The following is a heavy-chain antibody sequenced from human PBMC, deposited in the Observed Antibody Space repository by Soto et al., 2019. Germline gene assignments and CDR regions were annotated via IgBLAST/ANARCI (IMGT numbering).Heavy chain of an antibody. J-gene: IGHJ4*02. CDR2: IYYSGST. D-gene: IGHD6-6*01. Sequence: PSGTLSLTCTVSGCSISSSSYYWCWILQPPGKGLEWIGSIYYSGSTYYNPSLKSRVTISVDTSKNQFSLKLSSVTAADTAVYYCARHPARFSDLEPPADWGQGTLVTVSS. CDR3: ARHPARFSDLEPPAD. V-gene: IGHV4-39*01. CDR1: GCSISSSSYY.